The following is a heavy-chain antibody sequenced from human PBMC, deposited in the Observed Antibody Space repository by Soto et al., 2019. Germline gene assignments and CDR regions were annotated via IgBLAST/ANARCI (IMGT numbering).Heavy chain of an antibody. CDR2: INPNSGGT. CDR3: ARAPPSYDILTGYRAPDYYYYGMDV. V-gene: IGHV1-2*06. J-gene: IGHJ6*02. CDR1: GYTFTGYY. D-gene: IGHD3-9*01. Sequence: ASVKVSCKASGYTFTGYYMHWVRQAPGQGLEWMGRINPNSGGTNYAQKFQGRVTMTRDTSISTAYMELSRLRSDDTAVYYCARAPPSYDILTGYRAPDYYYYGMDVWGQGTTVTVSS.